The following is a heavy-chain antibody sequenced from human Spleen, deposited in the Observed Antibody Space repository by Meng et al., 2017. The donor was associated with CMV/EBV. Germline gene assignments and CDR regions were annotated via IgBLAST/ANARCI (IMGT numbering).Heavy chain of an antibody. V-gene: IGHV3-74*01. CDR1: GFTFRGYA. CDR2: LSTDGSIT. CDR3: ARDLTYCSSLSCPYMDV. J-gene: IGHJ6*02. Sequence: GESLKISCAASGFTFRGYAMSWVRQAPGKGLVWVSGLSTDGSITRYADSVKGRFTISRDNAKNTLALQMTSLRAEDTALYYCARDLTYCSSLSCPYMDVWGQGTTVTVSS. D-gene: IGHD2-2*01.